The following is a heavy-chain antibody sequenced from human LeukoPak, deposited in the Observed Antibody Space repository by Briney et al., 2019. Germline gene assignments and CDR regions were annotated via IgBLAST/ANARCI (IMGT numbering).Heavy chain of an antibody. Sequence: GGSLRLSCAASGFTFDDYGIHWVRQAPGKGLEWVSGIDWNSGAIGYADSVKGRFTISRDNAKNSLYLQMNSLRAEDTALYYCVKDRAANLYGSGAFEYRGQGTLVTVSS. V-gene: IGHV3-9*01. D-gene: IGHD3-10*01. CDR1: GFTFDDYG. J-gene: IGHJ4*02. CDR2: IDWNSGAI. CDR3: VKDRAANLYGSGAFEY.